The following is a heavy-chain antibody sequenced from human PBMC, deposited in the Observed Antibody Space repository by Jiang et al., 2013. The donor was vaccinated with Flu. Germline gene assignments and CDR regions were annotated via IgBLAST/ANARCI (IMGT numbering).Heavy chain of an antibody. D-gene: IGHD3-22*01. V-gene: IGHV3-21*01. J-gene: IGHJ4*02. CDR3: ARLFYYYDSSGYYYGDY. CDR2: ISSSSSYI. Sequence: QLVESGGGLVKPGGSLRLSCAASGFTFSSYSMNWVRQAPGKGLEWVSSISSSSSYIYYADSVKGRFTISRDNAKNSLYLQMNSLRAEDTAVYYCARLFYYYDSSGYYYGDYWGQGTLVTVSS. CDR1: GFTFSSYS.